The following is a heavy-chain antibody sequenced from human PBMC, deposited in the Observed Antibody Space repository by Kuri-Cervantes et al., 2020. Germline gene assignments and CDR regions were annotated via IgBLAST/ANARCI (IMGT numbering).Heavy chain of an antibody. CDR2: ISDSGTTI. J-gene: IGHJ1*01. Sequence: GGSLRLSCAASGFTFNSYNMNWVRQAPGEGLEWVSYISDSGTTIYYADSVRGRFSTSRDNAKNSLYLQMSSLKAEDTAVYYCARGLPRIKTHRYDSSGTRSEYFQHWGQGTLVTVSS. CDR3: ARGLPRIKTHRYDSSGTRSEYFQH. D-gene: IGHD3-22*01. V-gene: IGHV3-48*01. CDR1: GFTFNSYN.